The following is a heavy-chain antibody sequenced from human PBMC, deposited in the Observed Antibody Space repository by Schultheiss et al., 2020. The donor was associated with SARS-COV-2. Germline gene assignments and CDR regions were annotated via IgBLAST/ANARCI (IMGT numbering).Heavy chain of an antibody. CDR1: GFAFSTYA. Sequence: GGSLRLSSAASGFAFSTYAMHWVRQAPGKGLEWVAVISSDGNKKYYVDSVKGRFTISRDNSKNTLYLQMNSLKTEDTAVYYCTTPYSSGWYRLWGQGTLVTVSS. V-gene: IGHV3-30*07. CDR2: ISSDGNKK. J-gene: IGHJ4*02. CDR3: TTPYSSGWYRL. D-gene: IGHD6-19*01.